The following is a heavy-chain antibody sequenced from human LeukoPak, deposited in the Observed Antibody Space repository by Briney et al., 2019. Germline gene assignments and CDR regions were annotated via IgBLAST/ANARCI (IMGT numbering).Heavy chain of an antibody. D-gene: IGHD6-19*01. CDR1: GFTFSIYA. CDR3: ARAPVAGPASGMDV. J-gene: IGHJ6*02. CDR2: ISGSGGST. V-gene: IGHV3-23*01. Sequence: GGSLRLSCAASGFTFSIYAVSCVRAAPGEGGEWGSFISGSGGSTYYADSVKGRFTISRDNSKNTLYLQMNSLRAEDTAVYYCARAPVAGPASGMDVWGQGTTVTVSS.